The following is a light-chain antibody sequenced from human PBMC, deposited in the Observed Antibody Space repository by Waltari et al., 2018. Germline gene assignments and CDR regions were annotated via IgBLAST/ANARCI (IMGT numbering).Light chain of an antibody. CDR1: SSDVGNYKR. V-gene: IGLV2-23*02. CDR3: SSYAGSSKGV. Sequence: SALTQPASVSGSPGQSITISCTGTSSDVGNYKRVSWYQQHPGKAPKLMIYAVSKRPSGGSYRFSGSKSGDMASLTISGLQPEDEAEYFCSSYAGSSKGVFGGGTKVTVL. J-gene: IGLJ2*01. CDR2: AVS.